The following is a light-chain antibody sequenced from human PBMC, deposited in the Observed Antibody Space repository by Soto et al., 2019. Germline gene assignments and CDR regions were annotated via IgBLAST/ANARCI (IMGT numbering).Light chain of an antibody. Sequence: EIVLTQSPGTLSLSPGERATPSYRASQSVSNNYLAWYQQKPGQAPRLLIYGASNRATGIPDRFSGSGSGTDFTLTISRLEPEDFAVYYCQQYGSSGTFGQGTKVDI. CDR1: QSVSNNY. CDR2: GAS. J-gene: IGKJ1*01. V-gene: IGKV3-20*01. CDR3: QQYGSSGT.